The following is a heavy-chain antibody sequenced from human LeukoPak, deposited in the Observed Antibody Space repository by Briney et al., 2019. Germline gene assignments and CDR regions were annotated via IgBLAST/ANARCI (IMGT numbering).Heavy chain of an antibody. D-gene: IGHD3-22*01. Sequence: SETLSLTCTVSGGSIRSYYGSWLRQPPGKGLVWIGYIYYSGSTNYHPSLKSRVTISVDQSKKQFSLKLKPATAADTAVYYCARTLREYDSIGYDYYFDYGGQGTLVTVSS. J-gene: IGHJ4*02. CDR1: GGSIRSYY. V-gene: IGHV4-59*08. CDR2: IYYSGST. CDR3: ARTLREYDSIGYDYYFDY.